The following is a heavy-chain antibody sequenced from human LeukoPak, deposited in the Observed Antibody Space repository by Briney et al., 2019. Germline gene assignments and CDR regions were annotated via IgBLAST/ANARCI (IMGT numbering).Heavy chain of an antibody. CDR3: ARARQMGYSGYDTVEY. Sequence: PGGSLRLSCAASGYTVSSNYMSWGRQAPGRGLEWGSVIYSGGSTYYADPVQGRFAISRDNSKNTLYLQMNILRAEDTAVYYCARARQMGYSGYDTVEYWGQGTLLTVPS. D-gene: IGHD5-12*01. CDR1: GYTVSSNY. CDR2: IYSGGST. V-gene: IGHV3-53*01. J-gene: IGHJ4*02.